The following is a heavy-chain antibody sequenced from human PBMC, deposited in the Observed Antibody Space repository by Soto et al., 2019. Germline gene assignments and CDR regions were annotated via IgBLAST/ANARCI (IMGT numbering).Heavy chain of an antibody. V-gene: IGHV4-31*03. Sequence: QVQLQESGPGLVKPSQTLSLTCTVSGGSISSGGYYWSWIRQHPGKGLEWIGYIYYSGSTYYNPSLNSRFTITEHTSKSHVSVKRSSLTASASVVYSWAVGGGGTGGYFDYWGQGTLVTVSS. CDR2: IYYSGST. CDR3: AVGGGGTGGYFDY. D-gene: IGHD2-15*01. CDR1: GGSISSGGYY. J-gene: IGHJ4*02.